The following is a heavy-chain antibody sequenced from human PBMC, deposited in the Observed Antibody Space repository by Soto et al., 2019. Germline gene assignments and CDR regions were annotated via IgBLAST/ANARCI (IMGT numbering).Heavy chain of an antibody. D-gene: IGHD3-22*01. J-gene: IGHJ4*02. CDR3: ATMNGYFEY. CDR2: ITATGDRT. V-gene: IGHV3-23*01. CDR1: GFRFSSYS. Sequence: LRLSCADSGFRFSSYSMSWVRQTPGKGLEWVAAITATGDRTYYADSVTGRFTISRDNSKKTRYLQMTSLRAEDTAMYYCATMNGYFEYWGQGTTVTVS.